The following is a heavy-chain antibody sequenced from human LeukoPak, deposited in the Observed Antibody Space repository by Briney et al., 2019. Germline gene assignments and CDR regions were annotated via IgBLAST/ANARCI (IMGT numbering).Heavy chain of an antibody. CDR3: AREGFGRYNWFDP. V-gene: IGHV4-30-2*01. Sequence: SQTLSLTCTVSGGSISSGGYYWSWIRQPPGKGLEWIGYIYHSGSTYYNPSLRSRVTISVDRSKNQFSLKLSSVTAADTAVYYCAREGFGRYNWFDPWGQGTLVTVSS. D-gene: IGHD1-26*01. CDR1: GGSISSGGYY. J-gene: IGHJ5*02. CDR2: IYHSGST.